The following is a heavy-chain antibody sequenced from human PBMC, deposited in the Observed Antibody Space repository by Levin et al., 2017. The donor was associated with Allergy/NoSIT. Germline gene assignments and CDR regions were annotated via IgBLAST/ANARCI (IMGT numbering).Heavy chain of an antibody. J-gene: IGHJ4*02. CDR1: GYTFTGYY. D-gene: IGHD1-7*01. Sequence: TGGSLRLSCKASGYTFTGYYMHWVRQAPGQGLEWMGWINPNSGGTNYAQKFQGRVTMTRDTSISTAYMELSRLRSDDTAVYYCARVHSKNNWNCVDYWGQGTLVTVSS. CDR3: ARVHSKNNWNCVDY. V-gene: IGHV1-2*02. CDR2: INPNSGGT.